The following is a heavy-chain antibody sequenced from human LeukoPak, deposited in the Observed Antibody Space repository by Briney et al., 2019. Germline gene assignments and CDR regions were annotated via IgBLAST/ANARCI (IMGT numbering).Heavy chain of an antibody. J-gene: IGHJ4*02. V-gene: IGHV4-39*07. CDR2: INYRGNT. D-gene: IGHD6-6*01. Sequence: SETLSLTCNVSGDSVNNTNYCWAWIRQPPGKGLEWIGSINYRGNTYFNPSLKSRITLSVHSSMNQFSLKLTSVTAADTAMFFCARVTYRSSSPFFNFWGQGTLVTVSS. CDR3: ARVTYRSSSPFFNF. CDR1: GDSVNNTNYC.